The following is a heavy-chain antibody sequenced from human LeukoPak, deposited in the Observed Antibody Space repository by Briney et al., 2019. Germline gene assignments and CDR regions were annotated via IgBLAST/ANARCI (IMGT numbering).Heavy chain of an antibody. V-gene: IGHV3-21*01. CDR2: ISSSSSYI. CDR3: ARAVGYYDSSGYPDFDY. D-gene: IGHD3-22*01. J-gene: IGHJ4*02. CDR1: GFTFSSYS. Sequence: GGSLRLSCAASGFTFSSYSMNWVRQAPGKGLEWVSSISSSSSYIYYADSVKGRFTISRDNAKNSLYLQMNSLRAEDTAVYYCARAVGYYDSSGYPDFDYWGQGTLVTVSS.